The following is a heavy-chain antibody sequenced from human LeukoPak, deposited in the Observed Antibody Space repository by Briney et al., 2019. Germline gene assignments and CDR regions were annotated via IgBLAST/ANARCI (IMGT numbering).Heavy chain of an antibody. J-gene: IGHJ4*02. V-gene: IGHV1-24*01. CDR3: ATVKSYYYDSSGYSSFDY. D-gene: IGHD3-22*01. CDR2: FDPEDGET. Sequence: ASVKVSCTVSVYTLTELSMHWVRQAPGKGLEWMGGFDPEDGETIYAQKFQGRVTMTEDTSTDTAYMELSSLRSEDTAVYYCATVKSYYYDSSGYSSFDYWGQGTLVTVSS. CDR1: VYTLTELS.